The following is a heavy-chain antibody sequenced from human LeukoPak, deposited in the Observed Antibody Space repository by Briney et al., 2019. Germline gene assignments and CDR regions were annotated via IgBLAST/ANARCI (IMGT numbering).Heavy chain of an antibody. CDR1: GFTFGDYA. CDR3: TRMNEAARDV. D-gene: IGHD6-6*01. Sequence: GGSLRLSCTASGFTFGDYAMSWVRQAPGKGLEWVGFIRSKAYGGTTEYAASVKGRFTISRDDSKSIAYLQMNSLKTEDTAVYYCTRMNEAARDVWGKGTTVTVSS. CDR2: IRSKAYGGTT. J-gene: IGHJ6*04. V-gene: IGHV3-49*04.